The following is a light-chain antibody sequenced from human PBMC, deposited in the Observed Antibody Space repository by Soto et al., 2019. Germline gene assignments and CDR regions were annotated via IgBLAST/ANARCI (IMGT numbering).Light chain of an antibody. J-gene: IGKJ4*01. CDR3: QQRSSWPL. V-gene: IGKV1-39*01. CDR1: QSISYF. Sequence: DIQMTQSPSSLSASVGDRVTITCRASQSISYFLNWYRQKPGKAPKLLIYDASSLESGVPSRFSGSGSGTEFTLTISSLEPEDFAVYYCQQRSSWPLFGGGTKVDIK. CDR2: DAS.